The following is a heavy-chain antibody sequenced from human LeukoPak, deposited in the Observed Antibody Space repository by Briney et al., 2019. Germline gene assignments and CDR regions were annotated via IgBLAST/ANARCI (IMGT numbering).Heavy chain of an antibody. D-gene: IGHD3-22*01. V-gene: IGHV3-15*01. CDR3: TTEISSGYSYGFDY. Sequence: GGSLRLSCAASGFTFSNAWMSWVRQAPGKGLEWVGRIKSKTDGGTTDYAAPVKGRFTISRGDSKNTLYLQMNSLKTEDTAAYYCTTEISSGYSYGFDYWGQGTLVTVSS. CDR1: GFTFSNAW. CDR2: IKSKTDGGTT. J-gene: IGHJ4*02.